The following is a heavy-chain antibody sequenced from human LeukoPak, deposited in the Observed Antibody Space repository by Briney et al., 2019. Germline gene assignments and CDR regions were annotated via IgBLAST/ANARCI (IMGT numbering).Heavy chain of an antibody. CDR2: IRQGGSEK. CDR3: ARDTSSTSYDY. Sequence: GGSLRLSCAASGFTFSNYWMSWVRQAPGKGLEWVANIRQGGSEKYYVDSVKGRFTISGDNAKNSLYLQMNSLRAEDTALYYCARDTSSTSYDYWGQGTLVTVSS. CDR1: GFTFSNYW. D-gene: IGHD2-2*01. J-gene: IGHJ4*02. V-gene: IGHV3-7*01.